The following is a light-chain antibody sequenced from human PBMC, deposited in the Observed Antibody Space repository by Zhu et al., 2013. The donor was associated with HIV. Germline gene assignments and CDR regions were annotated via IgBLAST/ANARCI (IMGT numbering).Light chain of an antibody. CDR1: QTVGTN. V-gene: IGKV3-15*01. CDR3: QQYNEWPPWT. J-gene: IGKJ1*01. Sequence: EIVMTQSPDXLSVSPGERVTLSCGASQTVGTNLAWYQQKPGQAPRLLIYGASSRATGVPARFSGSGSGTEFTLSISSLQSEDIAVYYCQQYNEWPPWTFGQGTKVEIK. CDR2: GAS.